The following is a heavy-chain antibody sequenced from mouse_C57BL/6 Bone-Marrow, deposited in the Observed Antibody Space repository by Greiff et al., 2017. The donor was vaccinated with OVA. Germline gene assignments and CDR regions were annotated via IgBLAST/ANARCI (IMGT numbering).Heavy chain of an antibody. CDR3: ARNYYSYFDY. J-gene: IGHJ2*01. CDR1: GFTFSDYG. V-gene: IGHV5-17*01. CDR2: ISSGSSTI. Sequence: EVKLMESGGGLVKPGGSLKLSCAASGFTFSDYGMHWVRQAPEKGLEWVAYISSGSSTIYYADTVKGRFTISIDNAKNTLFLQMTSLRSEDTAMYYFARNYYSYFDYWGQGTTLTVSS. D-gene: IGHD2-12*01.